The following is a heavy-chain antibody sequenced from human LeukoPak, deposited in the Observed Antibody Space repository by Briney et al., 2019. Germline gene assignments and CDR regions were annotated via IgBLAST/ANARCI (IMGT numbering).Heavy chain of an antibody. D-gene: IGHD6-13*01. Sequence: GGSLRLSCAASGFTFSSYAMSWVRQAPGKGLEWVSAISGSGGSTYYADSVKGRFTVSRDNSKNTLYLQMNSLRTEDTAVYYCAKGRDNSWFAFDYWGQGTLVTVSS. CDR3: AKGRDNSWFAFDY. J-gene: IGHJ4*02. CDR1: GFTFSSYA. CDR2: ISGSGGST. V-gene: IGHV3-23*01.